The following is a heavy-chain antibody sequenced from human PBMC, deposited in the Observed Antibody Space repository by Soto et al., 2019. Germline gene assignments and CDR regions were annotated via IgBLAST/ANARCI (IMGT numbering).Heavy chain of an antibody. CDR1: GGSISSSSYY. D-gene: IGHD2-2*02. Sequence: SETLSLTCTVSGGSISSSSYYWGWIRQPPGKGLEWIGSIYYSGSTYYNPSLKSRVTRSVDTSKNQFSLKLSSVTAADTAVYYCARLHCSSTSCYRYYYYYMDVWGKGTTVTVSS. V-gene: IGHV4-39*01. CDR3: ARLHCSSTSCYRYYYYYMDV. CDR2: IYYSGST. J-gene: IGHJ6*03.